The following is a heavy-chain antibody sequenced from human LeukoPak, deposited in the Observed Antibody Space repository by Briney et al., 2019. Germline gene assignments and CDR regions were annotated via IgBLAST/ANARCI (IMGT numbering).Heavy chain of an antibody. D-gene: IGHD3-3*01. Sequence: SETLSLTCTVSGGSISSSSYYWGWIRQPPGKGLEWIGSIYYSGSTYYNPSLKSRVTISVDTSKNQFSLKLSSVTAADTAVYYCASVTRLRFLEPGDYWGQGTLVTVSS. V-gene: IGHV4-39*01. CDR3: ASVTRLRFLEPGDY. J-gene: IGHJ4*02. CDR1: GGSISSSSYY. CDR2: IYYSGST.